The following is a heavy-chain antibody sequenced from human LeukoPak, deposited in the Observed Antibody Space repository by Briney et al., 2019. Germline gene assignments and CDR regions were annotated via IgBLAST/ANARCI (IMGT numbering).Heavy chain of an antibody. D-gene: IGHD3-16*02. V-gene: IGHV4-59*01. J-gene: IGHJ6*03. CDR1: GGSISSDY. CDR3: ARIPRDYVWGNYRSYYYYMDV. CDR2: IYFTGGT. Sequence: SQTLCLTRTVSGGSISSDYWSWIRQPPRKGLGWIGDIYFTGGTNYNPSLKRRVTISVDTSKNQFSLKLSSVTAADTAVYYCARIPRDYVWGNYRSYYYYMDVWGKGTTVTISS.